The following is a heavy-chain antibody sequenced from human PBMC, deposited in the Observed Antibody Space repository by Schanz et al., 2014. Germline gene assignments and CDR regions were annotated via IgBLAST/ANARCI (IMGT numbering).Heavy chain of an antibody. CDR1: GYTFAMYD. V-gene: IGHV7-4-1*02. CDR3: ARGEANWGQY. Sequence: QVQLVQSGSELKKPGASVKVSCKASGYTFAMYDMNWVRQAPGQGLEWMGWINTNTANPTYAQGFTGRFVFSLDTSVSTAYLQISSLKADDTAVFFCARGEANWGQYWGQGTLVTVSS. D-gene: IGHD7-27*01. J-gene: IGHJ4*02. CDR2: INTNTANP.